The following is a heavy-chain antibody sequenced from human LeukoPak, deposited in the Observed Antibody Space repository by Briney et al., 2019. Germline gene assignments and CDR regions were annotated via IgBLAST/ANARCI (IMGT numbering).Heavy chain of an antibody. D-gene: IGHD4-17*01. CDR1: GGSISSGDYY. V-gene: IGHV4-30-4*01. J-gene: IGHJ3*02. CDR3: ARHGSSTVTTGGAFDI. CDR2: IYYSGST. Sequence: SEALSLTCTVSGGSISSGDYYWSWIRQPPGKGLEWIGYIYYSGSTYYNPSLKSRVTISVDTSKNQFSLKLSSVTAADTAVYYCARHGSSTVTTGGAFDIWGQGTMVTVSS.